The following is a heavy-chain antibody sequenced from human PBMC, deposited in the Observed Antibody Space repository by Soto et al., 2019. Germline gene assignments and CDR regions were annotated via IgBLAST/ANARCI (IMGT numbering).Heavy chain of an antibody. CDR1: GFTFSSYA. CDR3: AKGGYSGYEYDYYYYSMDV. V-gene: IGHV3-23*01. CDR2: ISGSGGST. J-gene: IGHJ6*03. D-gene: IGHD5-12*01. Sequence: EVQLLESGGGLVQPGGSLRLSCAASGFTFSSYAMSWVRQAPGKGLEWVSAISGSGGSTYYADYVKGRFTISRDNSKKKLYLQMNSLRAEDTAVYYCAKGGYSGYEYDYYYYSMDVWGKGTTVTVSS.